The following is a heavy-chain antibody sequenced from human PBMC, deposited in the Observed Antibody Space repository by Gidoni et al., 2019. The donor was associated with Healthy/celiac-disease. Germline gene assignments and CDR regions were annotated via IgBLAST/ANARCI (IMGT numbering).Heavy chain of an antibody. CDR3: AKGAWATVTTLDY. V-gene: IGHV3-30*18. CDR2: ISYDGSNK. D-gene: IGHD4-17*01. CDR1: GFPFSSYG. Sequence: QVQLVESGGGVVQPGRSLRLSCAASGFPFSSYGMHWVRQAPGKGLEWVAVISYDGSNKYYADSVKGRFTISRDNSKNTLYLQMNSLRAEDTAVYYCAKGAWATVTTLDYWGQGTLVTVSS. J-gene: IGHJ4*02.